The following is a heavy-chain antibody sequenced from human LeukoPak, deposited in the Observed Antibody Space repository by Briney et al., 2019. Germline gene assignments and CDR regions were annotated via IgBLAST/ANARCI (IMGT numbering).Heavy chain of an antibody. J-gene: IGHJ4*02. Sequence: ASVKVSCKASGGTFSSYAISWVRQAPGQGLEWMGGIIPIFGTANYAQKFQGRVTITADESTSTAYMELSSLRSEDTAVYYCARGERRYSSSWYGVDYWGQGTLVTVSS. CDR2: IIPIFGTA. V-gene: IGHV1-69*13. CDR1: GGTFSSYA. D-gene: IGHD6-13*01. CDR3: ARGERRYSSSWYGVDY.